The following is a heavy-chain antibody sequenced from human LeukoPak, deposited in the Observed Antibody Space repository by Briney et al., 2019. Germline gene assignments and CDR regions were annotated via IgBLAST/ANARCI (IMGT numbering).Heavy chain of an antibody. CDR1: GYTFTGYY. CDR2: INPNSGGT. V-gene: IGHV1-2*02. D-gene: IGHD3-3*01. J-gene: IGHJ1*01. Sequence: EASVKVSCKASGYTFTGYYMHWVRQAPGQGLEWMGWINPNSGGTNYAQKFQGRVTMTRDTSISTAYMELSRLRSDDTAVYYCARAVGKLVRYYDFWSGYYGEYFQHWGQGTLVTVSS. CDR3: ARAVGKLVRYYDFWSGYYGEYFQH.